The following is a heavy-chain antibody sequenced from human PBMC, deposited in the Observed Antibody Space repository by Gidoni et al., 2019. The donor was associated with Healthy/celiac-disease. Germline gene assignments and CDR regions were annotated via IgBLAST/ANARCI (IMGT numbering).Heavy chain of an antibody. J-gene: IGHJ6*03. CDR1: GFTFGRHA. D-gene: IGHD3-16*01. CDR3: ARGGLPSRYYYYMDV. Sequence: EVQLLESGGGLVQPGGSLRLPCAASGFTFGRHAMSWVRQAPGKGLEWVSAISGSGGSTYYADSVKGRFTISRDNSKNTLYLQMNSLRAEDTAVYYCARGGLPSRYYYYMDVWGKGTTVTVSS. CDR2: ISGSGGST. V-gene: IGHV3-23*01.